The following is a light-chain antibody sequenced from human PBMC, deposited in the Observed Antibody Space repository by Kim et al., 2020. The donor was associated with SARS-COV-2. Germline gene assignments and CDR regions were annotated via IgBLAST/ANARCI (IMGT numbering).Light chain of an antibody. J-gene: IGKJ1*01. CDR3: QQSYSTPPRT. CDR2: AAS. CDR1: QSISSY. Sequence: SVGDRVTITCRANQSISSYLNWYQQKPGKAPKLLIYAASSLQSGVSSRFSGSGSGTDFTLTISSLQPEDFASYYCQQSYSTPPRTFGQGTKVEIK. V-gene: IGKV1-39*01.